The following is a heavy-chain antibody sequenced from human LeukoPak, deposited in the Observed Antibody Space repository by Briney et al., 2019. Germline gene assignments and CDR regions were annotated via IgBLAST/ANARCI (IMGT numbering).Heavy chain of an antibody. V-gene: IGHV1-2*02. D-gene: IGHD6-6*01. CDR1: GYTFTGYY. Sequence: ASVKVSCKASGYTFTGYYMHWMRQAPGQGLEWMGWINPLSGGTNYAQKFQGRVTMTRDTSINTAYLEVSRLRSEDTAVYYCTRGWPIAARPVIKAFDIWGQGTMVTVSS. J-gene: IGHJ3*02. CDR2: INPLSGGT. CDR3: TRGWPIAARPVIKAFDI.